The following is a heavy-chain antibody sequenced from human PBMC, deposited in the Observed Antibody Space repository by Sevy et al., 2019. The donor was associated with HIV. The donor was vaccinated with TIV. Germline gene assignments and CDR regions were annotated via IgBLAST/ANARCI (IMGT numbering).Heavy chain of an antibody. V-gene: IGHV3-53*01. CDR3: ASSLDYGGNDAFDI. D-gene: IGHD4-17*01. J-gene: IGHJ3*02. CDR2: IYSGGST. CDR1: GFTVSSNY. Sequence: LSLTCAASGFTVSSNYMSWVRQAPGKGLEWVSVIYSGGSTYYADSVKGRFTISRDNSKNTLYLQMNSLRAEDTAVYYCASSLDYGGNDAFDIWGQGTMVTVSS.